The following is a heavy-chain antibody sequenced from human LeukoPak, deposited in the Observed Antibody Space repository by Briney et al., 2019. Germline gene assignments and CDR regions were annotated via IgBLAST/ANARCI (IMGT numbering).Heavy chain of an antibody. J-gene: IGHJ4*02. CDR2: ISGSGGST. D-gene: IGHD3-10*01. Sequence: PGGSLRLSCAASGFTFSSYSMNWVRQAPGKGLEWVSAISGSGGSTYYADSVEGRFTLSRDSSKNTLYLQMNSLRAEDTAVYYCAKSGGVSSASGTYSFDYWGQGTLVTVSS. CDR3: AKSGGVSSASGTYSFDY. V-gene: IGHV3-23*01. CDR1: GFTFSSYS.